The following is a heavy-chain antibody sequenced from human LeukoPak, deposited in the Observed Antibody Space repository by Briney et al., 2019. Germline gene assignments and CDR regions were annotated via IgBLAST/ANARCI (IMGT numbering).Heavy chain of an antibody. CDR3: ASLYYGDYDY. Sequence: GGSLRLSCAASGFTFDDYAMHWVRQAPGKGLEWVSGISWNSGSIGYADSVKGRFTISRDNSKNTLYLQMNSLRAEDTAVYYCASLYYGDYDYWGQGTLVTVSS. CDR2: ISWNSGSI. D-gene: IGHD4-17*01. CDR1: GFTFDDYA. J-gene: IGHJ4*02. V-gene: IGHV3-9*01.